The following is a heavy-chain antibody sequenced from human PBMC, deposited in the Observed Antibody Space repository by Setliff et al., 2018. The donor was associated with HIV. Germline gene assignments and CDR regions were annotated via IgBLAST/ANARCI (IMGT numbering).Heavy chain of an antibody. Sequence: SETLSLTCTVSGGSTNSGGYYWSWIRQHPGKGLEWIGYMSYNGSTYYNPSLKSRITISVDTSKHQFSLKLSSVTDADTAVYYCARDRSSGRGYYYYYMDVWGKGTTVTVSS. J-gene: IGHJ6*03. CDR2: MSYNGST. CDR3: ARDRSSGRGYYYYYMDV. V-gene: IGHV4-31*03. D-gene: IGHD6-19*01. CDR1: GGSTNSGGYY.